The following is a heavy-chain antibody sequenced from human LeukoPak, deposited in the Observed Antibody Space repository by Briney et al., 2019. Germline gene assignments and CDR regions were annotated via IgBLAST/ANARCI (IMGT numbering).Heavy chain of an antibody. V-gene: IGHV3-7*01. CDR2: IKEDGSEQ. CDR1: GFTFSRYW. J-gene: IGHJ4*02. CDR3: ASEVTASSFDY. D-gene: IGHD1-14*01. Sequence: PGGSLRLSCAASGFTFSRYWMGWVRQAQGKGLEWLANIKEDGSEQYYVDSVKGRFTISRDNSKNTLYLQMNSLRAEDTAVYYCASEVTASSFDYWGQGTLVTVSS.